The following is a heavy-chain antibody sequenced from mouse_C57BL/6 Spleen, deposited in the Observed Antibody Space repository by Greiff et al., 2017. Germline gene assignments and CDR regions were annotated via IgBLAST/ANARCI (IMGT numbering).Heavy chain of an antibody. CDR2: IDPSDSYT. Sequence: QVQLQQPGAELVMPGASVKLSCKASGYNFTSYWMHWVKQRPGQGLEWIGEIDPSDSYTNYNQKFKGKSTWTVDKSSSTAYMQLSSLTSEDSAIYYCARTGLHYYFDDWGQGTTLTVSS. CDR3: ARTGLHYYFDD. V-gene: IGHV1-69*01. D-gene: IGHD4-1*01. J-gene: IGHJ2*01. CDR1: GYNFTSYW.